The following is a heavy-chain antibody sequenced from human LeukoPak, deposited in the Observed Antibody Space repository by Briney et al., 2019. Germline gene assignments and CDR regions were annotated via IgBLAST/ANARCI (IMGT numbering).Heavy chain of an antibody. D-gene: IGHD3-9*01. CDR1: GYTFTDYY. V-gene: IGHV1-2*02. CDR2: INPKIGGT. Sequence: GASVKVSCKTSGYTFTDYYIHWVRQAPGQGLESMGWINPKIGGTNYAPRFQGRVSMTSDTSITTAYMQLRRVTSDGTAIYYCARDSSRRPQKYDIATSFSTENWGQGTLVAVSS. J-gene: IGHJ4*02. CDR3: ARDSSRRPQKYDIATSFSTEN.